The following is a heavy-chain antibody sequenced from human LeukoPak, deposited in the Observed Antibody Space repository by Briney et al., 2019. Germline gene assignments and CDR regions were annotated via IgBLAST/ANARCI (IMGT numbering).Heavy chain of an antibody. Sequence: PGGSLRLSCAASGFTVSSNYMSWVRQAPGKGVEWVSVIYSGGSTYYADSVKGRFTISRDNSKNTLYLQMNSLRVEDTAVYYCARDFCSAGSCYPDNWGQGTLVTVSS. V-gene: IGHV3-66*01. D-gene: IGHD2-15*01. CDR3: ARDFCSAGSCYPDN. J-gene: IGHJ4*02. CDR2: IYSGGST. CDR1: GFTVSSNY.